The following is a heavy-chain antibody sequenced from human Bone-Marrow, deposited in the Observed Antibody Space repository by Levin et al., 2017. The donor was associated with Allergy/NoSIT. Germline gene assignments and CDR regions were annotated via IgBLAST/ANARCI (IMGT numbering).Heavy chain of an antibody. Sequence: PSETLSLTCTVSGHSISTYYWSWIRQPPGKGLEWIGYIYSTGSANYNPSLKSRVTISLDTSDNHFSLELTSVTAADTAVYYCAGLTRGEVRGGCFDSSGYSDYWGQGTLVTVSS. CDR1: GHSISTYY. V-gene: IGHV4-59*08. CDR3: AGLTRGEVRGGCFDSSGYSDY. J-gene: IGHJ4*02. D-gene: IGHD3-22*01. CDR2: IYSTGSA.